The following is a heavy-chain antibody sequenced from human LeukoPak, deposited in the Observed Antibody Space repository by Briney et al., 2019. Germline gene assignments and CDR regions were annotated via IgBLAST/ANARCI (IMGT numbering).Heavy chain of an antibody. D-gene: IGHD3-22*01. Sequence: GGSLRLSCAASGFTFSSYGMHWVRQAPGKGLEWVAVISYDGSNKYYADSVKGRFTISRDNSKNTLYLQMNSLRAEDTAVYYCAKAIGRIVVVYFDYWGQGILVTVSS. CDR2: ISYDGSNK. V-gene: IGHV3-30*18. CDR3: AKAIGRIVVVYFDY. CDR1: GFTFSSYG. J-gene: IGHJ4*02.